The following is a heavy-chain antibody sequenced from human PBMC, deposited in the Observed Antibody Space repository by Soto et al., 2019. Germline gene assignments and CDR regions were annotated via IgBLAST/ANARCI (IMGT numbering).Heavy chain of an antibody. Sequence: PGGSLRLSCAASGFTFSSYGMHWVRQAPGKGQEWVAVISYDGSNKYYADSVKGRFTISRDNSKNTLYLQMNSLRAEDTAVYYCAKDISYYYGAGSYPIFDYWGQGTLVTVSS. V-gene: IGHV3-30*18. CDR2: ISYDGSNK. CDR1: GFTFSSYG. D-gene: IGHD3-10*01. CDR3: AKDISYYYGAGSYPIFDY. J-gene: IGHJ4*02.